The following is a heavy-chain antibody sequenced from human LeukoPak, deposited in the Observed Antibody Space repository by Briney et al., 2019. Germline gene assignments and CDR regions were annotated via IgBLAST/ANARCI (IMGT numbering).Heavy chain of an antibody. J-gene: IGHJ4*02. CDR1: GGSISSYY. CDR3: ARGLAYSSSWYYFDY. Sequence: SETLSLTCTVSGGSISSYYWSWIRQPAGKGLEWIRRSCTSSSTNYEPSLKSRFTMSVDTSKNQFSLKLSSVTAADTAVYYCARGLAYSSSWYYFDYWGQGTLVTVSS. D-gene: IGHD6-13*01. V-gene: IGHV4-4*07. CDR2: SCTSSST.